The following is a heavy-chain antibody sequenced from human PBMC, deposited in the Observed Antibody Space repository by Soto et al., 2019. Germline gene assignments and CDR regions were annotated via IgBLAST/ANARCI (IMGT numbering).Heavy chain of an antibody. V-gene: IGHV3-33*01. J-gene: IGHJ4*02. Sequence: GSLRLSCAASGFSFSTYGMHWVRQAPGKGLECVAVIWFDGSNKQYADSVKGRFTISRDNSKNTLYLQMNSLIVEDTAVYYCARDNSDSGGYYYFDYWGQGTLVTVSS. CDR1: GFSFSTYG. D-gene: IGHD3-22*01. CDR2: IWFDGSNK. CDR3: ARDNSDSGGYYYFDY.